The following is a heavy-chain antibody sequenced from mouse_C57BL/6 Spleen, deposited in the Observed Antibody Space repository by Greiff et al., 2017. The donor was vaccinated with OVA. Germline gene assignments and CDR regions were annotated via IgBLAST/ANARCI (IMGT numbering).Heavy chain of an antibody. D-gene: IGHD2-4*01. V-gene: IGHV5-17*01. CDR3: AREDDYDEDFDY. J-gene: IGHJ2*01. CDR1: GFTFSDYG. Sequence: DVMLVESGGGLVKPGGSLKLSCAASGFTFSDYGMHWVRQAPEKGLEWVAYISSGSSTIYYADTVKGRFTISRDNAKNTLFLQMTSLRSEDTAMYYCAREDDYDEDFDYWGQGTTLTVSS. CDR2: ISSGSSTI.